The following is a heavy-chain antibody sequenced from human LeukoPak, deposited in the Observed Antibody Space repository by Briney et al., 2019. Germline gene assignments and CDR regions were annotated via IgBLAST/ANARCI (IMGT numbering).Heavy chain of an antibody. CDR3: ARHKKINVNFDY. Sequence: SETLSHTCAVSGYSISSGYYWGWIRQPPGKGLEWIGSIYHSGSTYYNPSLKSRVTISVDTSKNQFSLKLSSVTAADTAVYYCARHKKINVNFDYWGQGTLVTVSS. J-gene: IGHJ4*02. CDR1: GYSISSGYY. CDR2: IYHSGST. V-gene: IGHV4-38-2*01.